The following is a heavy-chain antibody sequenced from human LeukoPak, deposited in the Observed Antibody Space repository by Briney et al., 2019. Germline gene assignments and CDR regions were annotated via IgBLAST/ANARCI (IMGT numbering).Heavy chain of an antibody. D-gene: IGHD5-12*01. CDR2: ISAYNGNT. CDR1: GYTFSSYG. J-gene: IGHJ4*02. CDR3: ARDDALVATGSFDY. Sequence: GASVKVSCKASGYTFSSYGINWVRQAPGQGLEWMGWISAYNGNTNYAQKLQGRVTMTTDTSTSTAYMELRSLRSDDTAVYYCARDDALVATGSFDYWGQGTLVTVSS. V-gene: IGHV1-18*01.